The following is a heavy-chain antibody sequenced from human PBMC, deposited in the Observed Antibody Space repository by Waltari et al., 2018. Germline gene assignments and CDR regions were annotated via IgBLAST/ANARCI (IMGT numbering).Heavy chain of an antibody. J-gene: IGHJ3*02. Sequence: EVQLVESGGGLVKPGGSLRLSCAASGFTFSSYSMNWVRQAPGKGLEWVSSISSSSSYIDYADSVKGRFTISRDNAKNSLYLQMNSLRAEDTAVYYCARDAGSGYYKYDAFDIWGQGTMVTVSS. CDR1: GFTFSSYS. CDR3: ARDAGSGYYKYDAFDI. D-gene: IGHD3-3*01. CDR2: ISSSSSYI. V-gene: IGHV3-21*01.